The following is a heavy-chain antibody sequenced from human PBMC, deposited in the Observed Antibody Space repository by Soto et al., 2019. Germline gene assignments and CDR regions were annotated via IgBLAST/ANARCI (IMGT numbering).Heavy chain of an antibody. CDR1: GGTFNSYV. D-gene: IGHD3-22*01. CDR3: AGTHFDTSGYYTSAFEY. Sequence: QVQLVQSGAEVKKPGSSVKVSCKASGGTFNSYVINWVRQAPGQGLEWMGGIIPFFGTAEYAQKFQGRVTITADEAAGTAYMELSSLKPGDTAVYYCAGTHFDTSGYYTSAFEYWGQGTQVSVSS. CDR2: IIPFFGTA. J-gene: IGHJ4*02. V-gene: IGHV1-69*01.